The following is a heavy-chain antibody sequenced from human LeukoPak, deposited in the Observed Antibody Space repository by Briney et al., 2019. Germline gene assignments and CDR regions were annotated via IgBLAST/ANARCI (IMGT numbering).Heavy chain of an antibody. V-gene: IGHV3-21*04. CDR3: AKDKTVRGRNQVY. CDR1: GFTFSSYS. CDR2: ISSSSSYI. Sequence: PGGSLRLSCAASGFTFSSYSMNWVRQAPGKGLEWVSSISSSSSYIYYADSVKGRFTISRDNSKNTLYLQMNSLRAEDTAVYYCAKDKTVRGRNQVYWGQGTLVTVSS. D-gene: IGHD3-10*01. J-gene: IGHJ4*02.